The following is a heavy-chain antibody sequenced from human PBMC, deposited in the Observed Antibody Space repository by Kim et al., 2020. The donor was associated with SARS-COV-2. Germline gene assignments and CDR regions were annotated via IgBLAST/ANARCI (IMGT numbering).Heavy chain of an antibody. CDR1: GFSFTTYA. J-gene: IGHJ6*03. CDR3: ARGALYYYHYMDV. CDR2: MSSDGATT. V-gene: IGHV3-30*14. Sequence: GGSLRLSCEASGFSFTTYAFHWVRQAPGKGLEWVAAMSSDGATTYYTDSVKGRFNISRDNSRNTVLLQMSSLRPDDTALYYCARGALYYYHYMDVWGIGT.